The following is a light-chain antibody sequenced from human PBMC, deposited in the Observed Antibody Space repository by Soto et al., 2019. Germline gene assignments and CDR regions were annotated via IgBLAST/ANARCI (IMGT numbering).Light chain of an antibody. CDR1: SSDIGAFKY. CDR3: NSYTSSSTLV. V-gene: IGLV2-14*01. CDR2: EVS. J-gene: IGLJ2*01. Sequence: QSALTHPASVSGSPGQSITISCTGTSSDIGAFKYVSWYQRHPGKAPKLIVYEVSNRPSGVSNRFSGSKSGNTASLTISGLQAEDEADYYCNSYTSSSTLVFGGGTKLTVL.